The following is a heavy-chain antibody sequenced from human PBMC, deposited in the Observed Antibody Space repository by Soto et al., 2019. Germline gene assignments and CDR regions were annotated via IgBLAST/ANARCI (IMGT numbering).Heavy chain of an antibody. J-gene: IGHJ4*02. D-gene: IGHD2-21*02. CDR3: AREMVTETTLGYFDY. CDR1: GGTFSNDA. Sequence: VQLVQSGAEVKMSGSSVRVSCTASGGTFSNDAISWVRQAPGQGLEWLGRIIPFFGTPDYSQGFRGRLTIAADESTGTSYLDLRSLKSDDTAVYYCAREMVTETTLGYFDYWGQGTLVTVSS. V-gene: IGHV1-69*01. CDR2: IIPFFGTP.